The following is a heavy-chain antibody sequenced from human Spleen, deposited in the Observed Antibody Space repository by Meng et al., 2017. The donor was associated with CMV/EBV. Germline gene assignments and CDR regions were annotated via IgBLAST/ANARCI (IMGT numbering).Heavy chain of an antibody. Sequence: GESLKISCAASGFTFSSYGMYWVRQAPGKGLEWVSFIRYDGSNKYYADSVKGRFTISRDNSKSTLYLQMNSLRVEDTAVYYCAKFYSWEHSAYDSRSLDYWGQGTLVTVSS. CDR3: AKFYSWEHSAYDSRSLDY. J-gene: IGHJ4*02. CDR2: IRYDGSNK. CDR1: GFTFSSYG. V-gene: IGHV3-30*02. D-gene: IGHD5-12*01.